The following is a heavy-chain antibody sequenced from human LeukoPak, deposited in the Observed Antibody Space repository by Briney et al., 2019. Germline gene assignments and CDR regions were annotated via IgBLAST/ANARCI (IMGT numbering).Heavy chain of an antibody. D-gene: IGHD6-19*01. Sequence: GGSLRLSCEASGLSFRSYAMSWVRQAPGKGLEWVSAISGSGGSTYYADSVKGRFTISRDNSKNTLYLQMNSLRAEDTAVYYCAKDRLQWLVGGYYFDYWGQGTLVTVSS. CDR2: ISGSGGST. CDR3: AKDRLQWLVGGYYFDY. J-gene: IGHJ4*02. V-gene: IGHV3-23*01. CDR1: GLSFRSYA.